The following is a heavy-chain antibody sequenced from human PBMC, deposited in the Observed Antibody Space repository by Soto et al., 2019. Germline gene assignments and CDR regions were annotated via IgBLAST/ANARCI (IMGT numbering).Heavy chain of an antibody. CDR1: GFTFSSYG. CDR3: AKSVRSDSSGYYYYYYYYIDV. J-gene: IGHJ6*03. CDR2: ISYDGSNK. V-gene: IGHV3-30*18. Sequence: GGSLRLSCAASGFTFSSYGMHWVRQAPGKGLEWVAVISYDGSNKYYADSVKGRFTISRDNSKNTLYLQMNSLRAEDTAVYYCAKSVRSDSSGYYYYYYYYIDVWGKGTPVTVSS. D-gene: IGHD3-22*01.